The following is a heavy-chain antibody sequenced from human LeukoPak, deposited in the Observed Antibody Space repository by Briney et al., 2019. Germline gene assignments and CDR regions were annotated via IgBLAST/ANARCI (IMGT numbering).Heavy chain of an antibody. Sequence: SVKVSCKASGGTFSSYAISWVRQAPGQGLEWMGRIIPILGIANYAQKFQGRVTITADKSTSTAYMELSSLRSEDTAVYYCARDDIAAPGDAFDIWGQGTMVTVSS. CDR2: IIPILGIA. D-gene: IGHD6-13*01. J-gene: IGHJ3*02. CDR1: GGTFSSYA. CDR3: ARDDIAAPGDAFDI. V-gene: IGHV1-69*04.